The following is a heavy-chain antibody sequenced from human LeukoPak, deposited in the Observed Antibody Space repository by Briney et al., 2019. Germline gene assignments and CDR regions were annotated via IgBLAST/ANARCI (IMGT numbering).Heavy chain of an antibody. CDR1: GGSISSYY. CDR2: IYYSGST. J-gene: IGHJ5*02. CDR3: ARLPLVDDSSVWFDP. D-gene: IGHD1-1*01. V-gene: IGHV4-59*08. Sequence: SETLSLTCTVSGGSISSYYRSWIRQPPGKGLEWIGYIYYSGSTNYNPSLKSRVTISVDTSKNQFSLKLSSVTAADTAVYYCARLPLVDDSSVWFDPWGQGTLVTVSS.